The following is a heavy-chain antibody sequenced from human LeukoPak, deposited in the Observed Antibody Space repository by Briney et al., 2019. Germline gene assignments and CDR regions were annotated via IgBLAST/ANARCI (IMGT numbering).Heavy chain of an antibody. D-gene: IGHD2-2*02. CDR2: IIPIFGIA. V-gene: IGHV1-69*04. J-gene: IGHJ6*02. CDR1: GGTFSSYA. CDR3: ASDRDIVVVPAAIGYYYYGMDV. Sequence: SVKVSCKASGGTFSSYAISWVRQAPGQGLEWMGRIIPIFGIANYAQKFQGRVTITADKSTSTAYMELSSLRSEDTAVYYCASDRDIVVVPAAIGYYYYGMDVWGQGTTVTVSS.